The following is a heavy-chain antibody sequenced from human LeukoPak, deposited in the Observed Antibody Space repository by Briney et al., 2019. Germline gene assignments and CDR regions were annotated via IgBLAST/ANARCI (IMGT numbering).Heavy chain of an antibody. D-gene: IGHD3-10*01. J-gene: IGHJ4*02. Sequence: PSQTLSLTCTVFGNSISSGDNYWSWIRQPAGKGLEWIGRIYTSGSTYYNPSLKSRVTISVDTSKNQFSLKLSSVTAADTAVYYCARVGYYGTLDYWGQGTLVTVSS. CDR3: ARVGYYGTLDY. V-gene: IGHV4-61*02. CDR1: GNSISSGDNY. CDR2: IYTSGST.